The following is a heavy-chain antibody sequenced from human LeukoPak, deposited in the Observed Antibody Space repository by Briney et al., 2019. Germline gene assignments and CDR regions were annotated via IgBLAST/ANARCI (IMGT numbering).Heavy chain of an antibody. J-gene: IGHJ4*02. CDR2: ISSSSSYI. Sequence: GGSLRLSCAASGFTFSSYSMNWARQAPGGGLEWVSSISSSSSYIYYAYSVKGRFTISRDNAKNSLYLQLNSLRAEDTAVYYCARLGWAVAGRLEFEYWGQGTLVTVSS. V-gene: IGHV3-21*01. D-gene: IGHD6-19*01. CDR1: GFTFSSYS. CDR3: ARLGWAVAGRLEFEY.